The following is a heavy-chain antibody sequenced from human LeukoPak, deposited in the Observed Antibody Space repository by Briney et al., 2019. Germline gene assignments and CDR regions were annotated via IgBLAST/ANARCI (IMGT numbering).Heavy chain of an antibody. D-gene: IGHD3-10*01. J-gene: IGHJ4*02. CDR2: ISSSGSTI. V-gene: IGHV3-11*01. CDR3: ARDSHYGSGSYYTAVFDY. CDR1: GFTFSDYY. Sequence: GGSLRLSCAASGFTFSDYYMSWIRQAPGKGLEWVSYISSSGSTIYYADSVKGRFTISRDNAKNSLYLQMNSLRAEDTAVYYCARDSHYGSGSYYTAVFDYWGQGTLVTVS.